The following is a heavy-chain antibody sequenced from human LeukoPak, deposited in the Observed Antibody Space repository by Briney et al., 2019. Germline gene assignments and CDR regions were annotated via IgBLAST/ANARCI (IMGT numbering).Heavy chain of an antibody. J-gene: IGHJ6*02. CDR2: ISDDGSNK. Sequence: GSLKLSCAASGFSFSSYDMHWVRQAPGKGLEWVARISDDGSNKYYGASVKGRVTISRDNSKNTLFLQMNSLRAEDTAVYYCAKDSSSSNYYYGMDVWGQGTTVTVSS. CDR3: AKDSSSSNYYYGMDV. CDR1: GFSFSSYD. D-gene: IGHD6-6*01. V-gene: IGHV3-30*18.